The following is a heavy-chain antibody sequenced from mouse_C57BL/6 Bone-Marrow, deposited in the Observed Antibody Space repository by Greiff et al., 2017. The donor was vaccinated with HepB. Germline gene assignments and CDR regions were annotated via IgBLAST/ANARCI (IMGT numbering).Heavy chain of an antibody. CDR2: IYPGSGNT. V-gene: IGHV1-66*01. Sequence: QVQLQQSGPELVKPGASVKISCKASGYSFTSYYIHWVKQRPGQGLEWIGWIYPGSGNTKYNEKFKGKATLTADTSSSTAYMQLSSLTSEDSAVYYCARSRTGNFDYWGQGTTLTVSS. CDR3: ARSRTGNFDY. J-gene: IGHJ2*01. CDR1: GYSFTSYY.